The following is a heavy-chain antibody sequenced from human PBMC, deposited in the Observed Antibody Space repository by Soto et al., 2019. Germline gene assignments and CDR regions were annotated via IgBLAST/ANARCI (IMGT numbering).Heavy chain of an antibody. V-gene: IGHV5-51*01. CDR2: IYPGDSDT. CDR1: GDSFTSYW. D-gene: IGHD2-21*02. Sequence: PGESLKISCKGSGDSFTSYWIVWVRQMPGKGPEWMGSIYPGDSDTRYSPSFQGQVSISVDKSISTAYLQWSSLKASDNAMYYCARLTAIPFNWFDPWGQGTLVTVSS. J-gene: IGHJ5*02. CDR3: ARLTAIPFNWFDP.